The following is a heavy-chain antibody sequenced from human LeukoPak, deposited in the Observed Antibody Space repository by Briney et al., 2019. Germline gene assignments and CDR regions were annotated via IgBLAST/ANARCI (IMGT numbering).Heavy chain of an antibody. V-gene: IGHV3-30*04. J-gene: IGHJ4*02. CDR1: GFPFNLYS. Sequence: GGSLRLSCAASGFPFNLYSLHWVRQAPGEGLEWVALISDDGNNRNYADSVKGRFTVSRDSSKNALFLQMNSLRAEDTAVYYCARGGLGYCSTSTCFLFDFWGQGDLVIVSS. CDR3: ARGGLGYCSTSTCFLFDF. D-gene: IGHD2-2*01. CDR2: ISDDGNNR.